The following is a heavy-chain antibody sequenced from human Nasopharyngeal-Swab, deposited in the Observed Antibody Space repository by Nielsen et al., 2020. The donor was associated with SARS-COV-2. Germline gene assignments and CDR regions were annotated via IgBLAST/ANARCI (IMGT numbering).Heavy chain of an antibody. CDR3: ADPPFSEY. V-gene: IGHV3-23*01. CDR2: ITVGSDGT. Sequence: GESLKISCAASGFALNNFVMQWIRQAPGKGLEWVSIITVGSDGTYYADSVKGRFSISRDNSKSTLYLQMNSLRADDTAVYYCADPPFSEYWGQGTLVTVSS. J-gene: IGHJ4*02. CDR1: GFALNNFV.